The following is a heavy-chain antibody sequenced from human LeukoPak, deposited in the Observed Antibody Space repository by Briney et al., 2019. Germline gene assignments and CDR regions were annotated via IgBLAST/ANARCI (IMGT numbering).Heavy chain of an antibody. CDR1: GFTFSTYS. J-gene: IGHJ4*02. Sequence: PGGSLRLSCAASGFTFSTYSMNWVRQAPGKGLEWISSIRDSSSYIYYADSVKGRFTLSRDNAKNSLYLQMSSLRAEDTAVYYCAREGTAYCGGDCYLDYWGQGTLVTVSS. CDR2: IRDSSSYI. D-gene: IGHD2-21*01. CDR3: AREGTAYCGGDCYLDY. V-gene: IGHV3-21*01.